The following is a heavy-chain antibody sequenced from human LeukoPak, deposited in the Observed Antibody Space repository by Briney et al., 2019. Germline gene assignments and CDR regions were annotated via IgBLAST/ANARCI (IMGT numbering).Heavy chain of an antibody. D-gene: IGHD3-10*01. CDR1: GFTFSSYG. Sequence: GGSLRLSCEASGFTFSSYGMHWVRQAPGKGLEWVAVISYDGRNKYDVDSVKGRFTISRDNSKNTLYLQMNSLRLEDTAVYYCAKGPRGHYESGSYSGFDYWGQGTLVTVSS. J-gene: IGHJ4*02. CDR2: ISYDGRNK. V-gene: IGHV3-30*18. CDR3: AKGPRGHYESGSYSGFDY.